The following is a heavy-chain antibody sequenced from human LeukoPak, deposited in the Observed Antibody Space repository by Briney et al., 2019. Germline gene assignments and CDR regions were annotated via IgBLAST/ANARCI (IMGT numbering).Heavy chain of an antibody. V-gene: IGHV4-30-4*01. CDR3: VRVRTGTSCYDY. Sequence: SETLSLTCTVSGGSISSGDYYWSWIRQPPGKGLEWIGYISYRGSTSYNPSLRSRLTISIDTSQNQFSLKLTSVTAADTAVYYCVRVRTGTSCYDYWGQGTLVTVSP. CDR1: GGSISSGDYY. J-gene: IGHJ4*02. CDR2: ISYRGST. D-gene: IGHD2-2*01.